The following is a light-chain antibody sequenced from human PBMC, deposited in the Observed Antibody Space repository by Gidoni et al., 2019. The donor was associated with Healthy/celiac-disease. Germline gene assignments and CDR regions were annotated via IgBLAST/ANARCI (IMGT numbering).Light chain of an antibody. V-gene: IGLV3-19*01. CDR2: GKN. CDR3: NSRDSSGNPWV. J-gene: IGLJ3*02. Sequence: SSELTQDPAVSVALGQTVRITCQGDSLRSYYASWYQQKPGQAPVLVIYGKNNRPSGIPDRFSGSSSGNTASLTITGAQAEDEADYYCNSRDSSGNPWVFGGGTTLTVL. CDR1: SLRSYY.